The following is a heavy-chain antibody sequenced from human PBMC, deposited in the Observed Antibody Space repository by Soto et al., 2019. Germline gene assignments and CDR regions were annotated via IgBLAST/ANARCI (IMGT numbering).Heavy chain of an antibody. CDR3: AAEPGYSYGLHY. CDR1: GYTFNKYA. D-gene: IGHD5-18*01. V-gene: IGHV1-3*01. CDR2: INADNGDT. Sequence: QVQLVQSGAEVKKPGASVKVSCKASGYTFNKYAMHWVRQAPGQGLEWMGGINADNGDTRYSQKFQGRVTIAKDTSTNTAYMELSSLAFEDTAVYYRAAEPGYSYGLHYWGQGTLVNVSS. J-gene: IGHJ4*02.